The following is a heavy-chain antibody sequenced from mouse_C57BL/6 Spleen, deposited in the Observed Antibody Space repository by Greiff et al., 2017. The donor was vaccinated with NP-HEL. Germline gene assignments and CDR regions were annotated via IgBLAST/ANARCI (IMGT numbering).Heavy chain of an antibody. Sequence: QVQLQQPGAELVKPFAPVNPSRNSSVYPFTSYWITWVKQRPGQGLEWIGDIYPGSGSTNYNEKFKSKATLTVDTSSSTAYMQLSSLTSEDSAVYYCARSGHYYAMDYWGQGTSVTVSS. CDR1: VYPFTSYW. J-gene: IGHJ4*01. V-gene: IGHV1-55*01. D-gene: IGHD1-3*01. CDR2: IYPGSGST. CDR3: ARSGHYYAMDY.